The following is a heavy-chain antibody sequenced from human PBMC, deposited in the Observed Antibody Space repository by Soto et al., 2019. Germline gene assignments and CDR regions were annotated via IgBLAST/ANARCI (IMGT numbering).Heavy chain of an antibody. V-gene: IGHV3-53*01. J-gene: IGHJ6*02. CDR3: ARDSRRIFGVVIDYYYGMDV. D-gene: IGHD3-3*01. CDR2: IYSGGST. Sequence: PGGSLRLSCAASGFTVSSNYMSWVRQAPGKGLEWVSVIYSGGSTYYADSVKGRFTISRDNSKNTLYLQMNSLRAEDTAVYYCARDSRRIFGVVIDYYYGMDVWGQGTTVTVS. CDR1: GFTVSSNY.